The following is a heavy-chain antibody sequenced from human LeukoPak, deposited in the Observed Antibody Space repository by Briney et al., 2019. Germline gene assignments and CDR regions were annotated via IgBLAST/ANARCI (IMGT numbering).Heavy chain of an antibody. CDR2: ISAYNGNT. CDR1: GYTFTSYG. Sequence: ASVKVSCKASGYTFTSYGISWVRQAPGQGLEWVGWISAYNGNTNYAQKLQGRVTMTTDTSTCTAYMELRSLRSDDTAVYYCARAPPWIQLWLVDDIDYWGQGTLVTVSS. CDR3: ARAPPWIQLWLVDDIDY. D-gene: IGHD5-18*01. V-gene: IGHV1-18*01. J-gene: IGHJ4*02.